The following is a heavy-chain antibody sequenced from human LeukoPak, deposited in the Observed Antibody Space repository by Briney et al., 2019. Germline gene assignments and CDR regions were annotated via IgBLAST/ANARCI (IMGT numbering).Heavy chain of an antibody. CDR3: ARGSYDSSGYYLQGYMDV. CDR1: GYTFTSYG. J-gene: IGHJ6*03. CDR2: ISAYNGNT. D-gene: IGHD3-22*01. Sequence: GASVKVSCKASGYTFTSYGISWVRQAPGQGLEWMGWISAYNGNTNYAQELQGRVTMTTDTSTSTAYMELRSLRSDDTAVYYCARGSYDSSGYYLQGYMDVWGKGITVTVSS. V-gene: IGHV1-18*01.